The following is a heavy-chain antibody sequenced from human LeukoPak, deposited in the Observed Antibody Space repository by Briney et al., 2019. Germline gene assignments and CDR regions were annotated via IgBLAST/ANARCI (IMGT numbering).Heavy chain of an antibody. J-gene: IGHJ4*02. V-gene: IGHV4-34*01. Sequence: SETLSPTCAVYGGSFSGYYWSWIRQPPGKGLEWIGEINHSGSTNYNPSLKSRVTISVDTSKNQFSLKLSSVTAADTAVYYCAGAKVGATPGYWGQGTLVTVSS. CDR2: INHSGST. CDR3: AGAKVGATPGY. D-gene: IGHD1-26*01. CDR1: GGSFSGYY.